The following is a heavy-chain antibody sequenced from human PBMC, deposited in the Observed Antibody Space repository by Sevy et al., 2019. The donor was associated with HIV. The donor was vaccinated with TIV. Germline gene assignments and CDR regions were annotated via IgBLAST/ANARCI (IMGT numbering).Heavy chain of an antibody. CDR1: GGSISSYY. J-gene: IGHJ5*02. V-gene: IGHV4-59*01. Sequence: SETLSLTCTVSGGSISSYYWSWIRQPPGKGLEWIGYIYYSGSTNYNPSLKSRVTISVDTSKNQFSLKLSSVTAADTAVYYCAEAPRRYCTNGVCHNWFDPWGQGTLVTVSS. D-gene: IGHD2-8*01. CDR2: IYYSGST. CDR3: AEAPRRYCTNGVCHNWFDP.